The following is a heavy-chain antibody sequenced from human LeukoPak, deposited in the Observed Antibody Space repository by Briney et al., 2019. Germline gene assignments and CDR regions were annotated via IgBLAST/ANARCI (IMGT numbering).Heavy chain of an antibody. CDR2: INHSGST. CDR3: AARKSAMVGSTDFDY. V-gene: IGHV4-34*01. Sequence: SETLSLTCAVYGGSFSGYYWSWIRQPPGKGLEWIGEINHSGSTNYNPSLKSRVTISVDTSKNQFSLRLSSVTAADTAVYYCAARKSAMVGSTDFDYWGQGTLVTVSS. J-gene: IGHJ4*02. CDR1: GGSFSGYY. D-gene: IGHD5-18*01.